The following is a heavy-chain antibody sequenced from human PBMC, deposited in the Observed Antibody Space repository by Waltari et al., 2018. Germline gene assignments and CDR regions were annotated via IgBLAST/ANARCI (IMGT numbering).Heavy chain of an antibody. Sequence: EVQLVQSGAEVKKPGESLKISCKGSGYSFTSYWLGWVRPMPGKDLWWMGIIYPAASDTRYSPSFQGRVTIAADKSMSTAYLQGSSLKASDTAMYYCARHYQATVVTPEYNWFDPWGQGTLVTVSS. CDR2: IYPAASDT. CDR3: ARHYQATVVTPEYNWFDP. CDR1: GYSFTSYW. D-gene: IGHD4-17*01. J-gene: IGHJ5*02. V-gene: IGHV5-51*01.